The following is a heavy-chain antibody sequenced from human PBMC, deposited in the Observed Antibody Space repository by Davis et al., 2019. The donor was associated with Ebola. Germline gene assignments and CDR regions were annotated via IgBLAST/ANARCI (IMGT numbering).Heavy chain of an antibody. V-gene: IGHV1-46*01. CDR3: ARDPTYYDILTGQRNFYGMDV. D-gene: IGHD3-9*01. CDR2: INPSGGST. Sequence: AASVKVSCKASGYTFTTYYMHWVRQAPGQGLEWMGIINPSGGSTTYGQKFQGRVTMTRDTSASTAYMELSSLRSEDTAVYYCARDPTYYDILTGQRNFYGMDVWGQGTTVTVSS. CDR1: GYTFTTYY. J-gene: IGHJ6*02.